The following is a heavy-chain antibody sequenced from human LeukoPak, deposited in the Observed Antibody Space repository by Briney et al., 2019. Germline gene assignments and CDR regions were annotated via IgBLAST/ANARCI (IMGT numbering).Heavy chain of an antibody. CDR3: ARGHPLSATNSNYGMDV. Sequence: SETLSLTCTVSGGSISSGGYYWSWIRQHPGKGLEWIGYIYYSGSTYYNPSLKSRVTISVDTSKNQFSLKLSSVTAADTAVYYCARGHPLSATNSNYGMDVWGQGTTVTVSS. CDR2: IYYSGST. V-gene: IGHV4-31*03. D-gene: IGHD1-1*01. CDR1: GGSISSGGYY. J-gene: IGHJ6*02.